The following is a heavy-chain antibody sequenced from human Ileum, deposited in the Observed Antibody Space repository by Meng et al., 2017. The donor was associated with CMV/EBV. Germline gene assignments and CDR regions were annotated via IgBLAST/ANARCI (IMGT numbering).Heavy chain of an antibody. Sequence: AAYRLNFRGYAMGWVRQAPGKGLGWVSSISGSDGRTYYAGSVKGRFTISRDNSKNRLYLQMNSLRAEDTAVYYCAKRYPDSSDYPDYWGQGTLVTVSS. CDR2: ISGSDGRT. CDR3: AKRYPDSSDYPDY. J-gene: IGHJ4*02. D-gene: IGHD3-22*01. CDR1: RLNFRGYA. V-gene: IGHV3-23*01.